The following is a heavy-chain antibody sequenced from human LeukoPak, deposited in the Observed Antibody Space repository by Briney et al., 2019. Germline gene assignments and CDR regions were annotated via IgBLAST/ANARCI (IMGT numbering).Heavy chain of an antibody. J-gene: IGHJ5*02. CDR2: ISAYNGNT. Sequence: ASVKVSCKASGYTFTSYGISWVRQAPGQGLEWMGWISAYNGNTDYAQKLQGRVTMTTDTSTSTAYMELRSLRSDDTAVYYCARDSDCSGGSCYVNWFDPWGQGTLVTVSS. CDR3: ARDSDCSGGSCYVNWFDP. CDR1: GYTFTSYG. V-gene: IGHV1-18*01. D-gene: IGHD2-15*01.